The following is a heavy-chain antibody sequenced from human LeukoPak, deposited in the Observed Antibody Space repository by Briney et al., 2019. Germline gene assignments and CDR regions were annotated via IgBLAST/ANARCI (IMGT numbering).Heavy chain of an antibody. CDR2: ISSSSSYI. CDR3: ARADYGGAFDI. D-gene: IGHD4-23*01. Sequence: GGSLRLSCAASGFTFSSYSMNWVRQAPGKGLEWVSSISSSSSYICYADSVKGRFTISRDNAKNSLYLQMNSLGAEDTAVYYCARADYGGAFDIWGQGTMVTVSS. V-gene: IGHV3-21*01. J-gene: IGHJ3*02. CDR1: GFTFSSYS.